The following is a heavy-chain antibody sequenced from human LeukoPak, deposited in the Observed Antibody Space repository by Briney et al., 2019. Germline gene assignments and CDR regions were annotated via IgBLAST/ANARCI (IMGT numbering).Heavy chain of an antibody. CDR2: ISSSSSYI. CDR1: GFTFSSYS. V-gene: IGHV3-21*01. J-gene: IGHJ6*03. CDR3: ARDACSSTSCYKTGGYYYYMDV. D-gene: IGHD2-2*02. Sequence: GGSLRLSCAASGFTFSSYSMNWVRQAPGKGLEWVSSISSSSSYIYYADSVKGRFTISRDNAKNSLYLQTNSLRAEDTAVYYCARDACSSTSCYKTGGYYYYMDVWGKGTTVTVSS.